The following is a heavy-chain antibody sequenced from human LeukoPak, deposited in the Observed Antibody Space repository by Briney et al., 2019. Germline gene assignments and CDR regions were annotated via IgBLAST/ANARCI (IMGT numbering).Heavy chain of an antibody. Sequence: SETLSLTCTVSGGSISNYYWSWVRQPAGKGLEWIGRIYISGSTNYNPSLKSRVTISVDTSKNQFSLRLSSVTAADTAVYYCARRMGNSGPFDYWGQGTLVTVSS. CDR2: IYISGST. CDR3: ARRMGNSGPFDY. V-gene: IGHV4-4*07. D-gene: IGHD1-26*01. CDR1: GGSISNYY. J-gene: IGHJ4*02.